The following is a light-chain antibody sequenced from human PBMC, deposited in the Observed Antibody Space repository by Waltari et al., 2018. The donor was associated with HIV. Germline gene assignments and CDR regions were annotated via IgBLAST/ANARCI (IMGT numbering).Light chain of an antibody. CDR2: YDT. V-gene: IGLV3-21*04. J-gene: IGLJ2*01. CDR1: NKERKS. CDR3: QVWDSTSDHVL. Sequence: SSLLTQTPSVSVAPGKTARITGGGKNKERKSVHWYQQKPGQAPLLVIYYDTDRPSGIPERFSGSNSGNTATLTISRVGDGDEADYYCQVWDSTSDHVLFGGGTRLTVL.